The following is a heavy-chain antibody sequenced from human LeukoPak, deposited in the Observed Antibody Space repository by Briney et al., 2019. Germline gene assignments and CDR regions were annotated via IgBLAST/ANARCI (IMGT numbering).Heavy chain of an antibody. CDR2: INHSGST. V-gene: IGHV4-34*01. CDR1: GRSFSGYY. D-gene: IGHD6-19*01. J-gene: IGHJ4*02. CDR3: ARVRVSSGWYRYYFDY. Sequence: SETLSLTCAVYGRSFSGYYWSWIRQPPGKGLEWIGEINHSGSTNYNPSLKSRVTISVDTSKNQFSLKLSSVTAADTAVYYCARVRVSSGWYRYYFDYWGQGTLVTASS.